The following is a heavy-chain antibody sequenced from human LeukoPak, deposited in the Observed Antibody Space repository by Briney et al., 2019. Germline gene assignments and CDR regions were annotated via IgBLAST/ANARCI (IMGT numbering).Heavy chain of an antibody. J-gene: IGHJ5*02. V-gene: IGHV1-18*01. CDR2: ISAYNGNT. Sequence: ASVEVSCKASGYTFTSYGISWVRQAPGQGLEWMGWISAYNGNTNYAQNFQGRVTMTTDTSTSTAYMELRSLRSDDTAVYYCARDKLSYQVLWDLDPWGQGTLVTVSS. CDR1: GYTFTSYG. D-gene: IGHD2-2*01. CDR3: ARDKLSYQVLWDLDP.